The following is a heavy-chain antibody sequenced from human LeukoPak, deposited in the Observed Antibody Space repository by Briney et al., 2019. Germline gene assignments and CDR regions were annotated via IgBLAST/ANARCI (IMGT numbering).Heavy chain of an antibody. CDR1: GYSISSGYY. CDR3: ARKYRSSWYLNWFDP. D-gene: IGHD6-13*01. V-gene: IGHV4-38-2*02. Sequence: SETLSLTCTVSGYSISSGYYWGWIRQSPGKGLEWIGSIYNSGSTYYNPSLKSRVTISIDTSKNQFSLKLSSVTAADTAVYYCARKYRSSWYLNWFDPWGQGTLVTVSS. CDR2: IYNSGST. J-gene: IGHJ5*02.